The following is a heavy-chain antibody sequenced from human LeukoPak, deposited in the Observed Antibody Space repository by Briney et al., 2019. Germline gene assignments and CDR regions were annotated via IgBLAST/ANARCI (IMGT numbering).Heavy chain of an antibody. CDR2: INHSGST. CDR3: ASLAGYSSSWMRGGFDY. D-gene: IGHD6-13*01. Sequence: PSETLSLTCAVYGGSFSGYYWSWIRQPPGKGLEWIGEINHSGSTYYNPSLKSRVTISVDRSKNQFSLKLSSVTAADTAVYYCASLAGYSSSWMRGGFDYWGQGTLVTVSS. V-gene: IGHV4-34*01. CDR1: GGSFSGYY. J-gene: IGHJ4*02.